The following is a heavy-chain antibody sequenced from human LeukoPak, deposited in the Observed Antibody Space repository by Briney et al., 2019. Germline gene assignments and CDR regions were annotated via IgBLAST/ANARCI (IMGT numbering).Heavy chain of an antibody. CDR3: ARDLRRDVYNRDWYFDL. D-gene: IGHD5-24*01. CDR2: INPSGGST. Sequence: ASVKVSCKASGYTFTSYGISWVRQAPGQGLEWMGMINPSGGSTTYAQKFQGRVTLTRDTSTSTVSLEVSSLRSEDTAVYFCARDLRRDVYNRDWYFDLWGRGTLVTVSS. V-gene: IGHV1-46*01. CDR1: GYTFTSYG. J-gene: IGHJ2*01.